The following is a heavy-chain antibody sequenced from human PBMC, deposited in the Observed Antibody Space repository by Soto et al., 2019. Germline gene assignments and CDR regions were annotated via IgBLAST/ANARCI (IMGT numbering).Heavy chain of an antibody. CDR1: GYTLTELS. CDR2: FDPEDGET. J-gene: IGHJ4*02. D-gene: IGHD3-10*01. Sequence: QVQLVQTGAEVKKPGASVKVSCKVSGYTLTELSMHWVRQAPGKGLEWMGGFDPEDGETIYVQKFQGRVTMTEDTSTNTADVELSSLRSEDTAVYYCAAPMVRGVIAFDYWGQGTLVTVSS. CDR3: AAPMVRGVIAFDY. V-gene: IGHV1-24*01.